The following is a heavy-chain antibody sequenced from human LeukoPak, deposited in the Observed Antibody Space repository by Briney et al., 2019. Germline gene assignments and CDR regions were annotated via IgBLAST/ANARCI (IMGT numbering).Heavy chain of an antibody. CDR2: IDPHSGGT. Sequence: ASVKVSCKASGYSFMDYYIHWVRQAPGQGLEWMGCIDPHSGGTNYAQKFQGRVTMTRDTSINTAYMELNSLTSDDTAMYYCAKDAYSGFTSSYNMDSWGQGTLVTVSS. J-gene: IGHJ4*02. CDR3: AKDAYSGFTSSYNMDS. D-gene: IGHD5-18*01. CDR1: GYSFMDYY. V-gene: IGHV1-2*02.